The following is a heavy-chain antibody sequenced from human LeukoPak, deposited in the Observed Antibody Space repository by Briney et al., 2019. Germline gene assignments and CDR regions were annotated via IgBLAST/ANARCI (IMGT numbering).Heavy chain of an antibody. CDR3: ARDTAYYDILTGYSLDAFDI. CDR1: GGSISSSSYY. CDR2: IYYSGST. J-gene: IGHJ3*02. V-gene: IGHV4-39*07. Sequence: SETLSLTCTVSGGSISSSSYYWGWIRQPPGKGLEWIVSIYYSGSTYYNPSLKSRVTISVDTSKNQFSLKLSSVTAADTAVYYCARDTAYYDILTGYSLDAFDIWGQGTMVTVSS. D-gene: IGHD3-9*01.